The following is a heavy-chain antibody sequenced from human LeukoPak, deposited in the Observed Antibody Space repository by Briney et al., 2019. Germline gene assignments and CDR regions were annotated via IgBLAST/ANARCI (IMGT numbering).Heavy chain of an antibody. D-gene: IGHD2-2*02. Sequence: SETLSLTCAVYGGSFSGYYWSWIRQPPGKGLEWIGEINHSGSTNYNPPLKSRVTISVDTSKNQFSLKLSSVTAADTAVYYCARLSNKVVVPAAIRGAWFDPWGQGTLVTVSS. V-gene: IGHV4-34*01. CDR3: ARLSNKVVVPAAIRGAWFDP. CDR1: GGSFSGYY. J-gene: IGHJ5*02. CDR2: INHSGST.